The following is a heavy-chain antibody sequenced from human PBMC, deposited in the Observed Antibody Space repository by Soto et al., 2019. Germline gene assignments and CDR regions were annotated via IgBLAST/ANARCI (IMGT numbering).Heavy chain of an antibody. Sequence: QVQLVQSGAEVKKPGSSVKVSCKASGGTFSSYAISWVRQAPGQGLEWMGGIIPIFGTANYAQKFQGRVTITADESTSTAYMEVSSLRSEDTAVYYCARDEPPPYGDYWYFDLWGRGTLVTVSS. D-gene: IGHD4-17*01. J-gene: IGHJ2*01. CDR1: GGTFSSYA. CDR3: ARDEPPPYGDYWYFDL. CDR2: IIPIFGTA. V-gene: IGHV1-69*01.